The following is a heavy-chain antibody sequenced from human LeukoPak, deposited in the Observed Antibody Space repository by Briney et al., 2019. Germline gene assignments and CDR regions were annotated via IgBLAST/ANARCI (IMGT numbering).Heavy chain of an antibody. D-gene: IGHD2-21*01. Sequence: GESLKISCKGSGYSFTSYWIGWVRQMPGKGLEWMGIIYPGDSDTRYSPSFQGQVTISADKSISTAYLQWSSLKASDTAMYYCAGSPYCGGDCYSDYFDYWGQGTLVTVSS. J-gene: IGHJ4*02. CDR1: GYSFTSYW. CDR3: AGSPYCGGDCYSDYFDY. CDR2: IYPGDSDT. V-gene: IGHV5-51*01.